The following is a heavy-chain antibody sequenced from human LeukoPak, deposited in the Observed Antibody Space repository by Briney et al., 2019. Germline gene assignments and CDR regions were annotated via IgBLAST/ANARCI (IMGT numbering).Heavy chain of an antibody. V-gene: IGHV3-48*03. CDR3: ARDLFPITYYDFWSGHEYYFDS. Sequence: GGSLRLSCAASGFTFSSYEMNWVRQAPGKGLEWVSYISSSGSTIYYADSVKGRFTISRDNAKNSLYLQMNSLRAEDTAVYYCARDLFPITYYDFWSGHEYYFDSWGQGTLVTVSS. J-gene: IGHJ4*02. D-gene: IGHD3-3*01. CDR1: GFTFSSYE. CDR2: ISSSGSTI.